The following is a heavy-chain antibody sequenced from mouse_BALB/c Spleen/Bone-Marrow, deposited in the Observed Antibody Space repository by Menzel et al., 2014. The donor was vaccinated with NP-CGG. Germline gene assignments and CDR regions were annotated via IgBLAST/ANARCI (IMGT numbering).Heavy chain of an antibody. CDR1: GFTFSSYA. V-gene: IGHV5-9-3*01. Sequence: EVQVVESGGGLVKPGGSLKLSCAASGFTFSSYAMSWVRQTPEKRLEWVATISSGGSYTYYPDSVKGRFTISRDNAKNTLYLQMSSLRSEDTAMYYCARHFITTATGAMDFRGQGTSVTVSS. CDR3: ARHFITTATGAMDF. J-gene: IGHJ4*01. CDR2: ISSGGSYT. D-gene: IGHD1-2*01.